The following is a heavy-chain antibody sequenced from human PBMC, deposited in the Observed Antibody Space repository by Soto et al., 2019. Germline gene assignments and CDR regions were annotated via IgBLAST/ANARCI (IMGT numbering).Heavy chain of an antibody. CDR1: GGSISSGGYY. Sequence: SETLSLTCTVSGGSISSGGYYWSWIRQHPGKGLEWIGYIYYSGSTYYNPSLKSRVTISVDTSKNQSSLKLSSVTAADTAVYYCARAQLGYSYGYYFDYWGQGTLVTVSS. CDR2: IYYSGST. CDR3: ARAQLGYSYGYYFDY. J-gene: IGHJ4*02. V-gene: IGHV4-31*03. D-gene: IGHD5-18*01.